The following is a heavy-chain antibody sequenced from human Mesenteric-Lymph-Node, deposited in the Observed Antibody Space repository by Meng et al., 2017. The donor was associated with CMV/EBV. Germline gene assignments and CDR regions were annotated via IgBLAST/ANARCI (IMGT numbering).Heavy chain of an antibody. V-gene: IGHV1-18*01. D-gene: IGHD5-12*01. CDR1: GYTFSTYA. J-gene: IGHJ5*01. CDR2: ISVYNGNT. Sequence: KASGYTFSTYAITWVRQAPGQGLEWMGWISVYNGNTNYGQKFQGRVTMTADTSTSTAYMELRSLKFDDTAIYYCAREATPDNWFDSWGQGTLVTVSS. CDR3: AREATPDNWFDS.